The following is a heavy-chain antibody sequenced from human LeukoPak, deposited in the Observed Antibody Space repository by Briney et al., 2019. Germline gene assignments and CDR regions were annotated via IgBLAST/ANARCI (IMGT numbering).Heavy chain of an antibody. CDR2: INPSGGST. CDR1: GYTFISYY. V-gene: IGHV1-46*01. J-gene: IGHJ3*02. D-gene: IGHD3-9*01. Sequence: ASVKVPCKASGYTFISYYLHWVRQAPGQGLEWMGSINPSGGSTDYAQKLQGRVTMTRDTSTTTVYMELSSLRSEDTAVYYCARGNILTGYYYDAFDIWGQGTLVTVSS. CDR3: ARGNILTGYYYDAFDI.